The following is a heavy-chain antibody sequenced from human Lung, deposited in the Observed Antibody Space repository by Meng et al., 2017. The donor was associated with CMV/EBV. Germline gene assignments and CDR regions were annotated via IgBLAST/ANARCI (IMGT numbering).Heavy chain of an antibody. V-gene: IGHV4-39*07. CDR1: GGSISSSTYY. CDR2: LYDSGST. CDR3: ARDLEY. D-gene: IGHD1-1*01. Sequence: PRHESGPGLRRPSETLSLTCSVSGGSISSSTYYWAWIRQPPGKGLEWIGSLYDSGSTYYHPSLKSRVTISVDTSKTYFSLKLRSVTAADTAVYYCARDLEYWGQGTLVTVSS. J-gene: IGHJ4*02.